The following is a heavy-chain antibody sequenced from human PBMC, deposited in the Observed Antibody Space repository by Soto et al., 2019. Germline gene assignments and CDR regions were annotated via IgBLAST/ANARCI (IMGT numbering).Heavy chain of an antibody. CDR1: GYTFTGYY. D-gene: IGHD2-2*01. Sequence: ASVKVSCKASGYTFTGYYMHWVRQAPGQGLEWMGWINPNSGGTNYAQKFQGRVTMTRDTSISTAYMELSWLRSDDTAVYYCAALPLPAAMRYYYGMDVWGQGTTFTVS. CDR2: INPNSGGT. CDR3: AALPLPAAMRYYYGMDV. V-gene: IGHV1-2*02. J-gene: IGHJ6*02.